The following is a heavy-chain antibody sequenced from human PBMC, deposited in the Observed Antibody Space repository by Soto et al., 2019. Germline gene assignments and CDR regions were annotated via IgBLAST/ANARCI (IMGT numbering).Heavy chain of an antibody. CDR2: IIPIFGTA. D-gene: IGHD5-18*01. CDR3: AREGSGYSYGNTLDY. Sequence: VKVCWKSSGGTLRGYAISVVRQAPGQGLEWMGGIIPIFGTANYAQKFQGRVTITADESTSTAYMELSSLRSEDTAVYYCAREGSGYSYGNTLDYWGQGTLVTFSS. V-gene: IGHV1-69*01. J-gene: IGHJ4*02. CDR1: GGTLRGYA.